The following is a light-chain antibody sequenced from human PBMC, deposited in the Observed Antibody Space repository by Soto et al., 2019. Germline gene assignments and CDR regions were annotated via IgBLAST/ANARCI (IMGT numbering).Light chain of an antibody. CDR1: QSVSSSY. CDR3: QQYGSSPTWT. V-gene: IGKV3-20*01. CDR2: GAS. J-gene: IGKJ1*01. Sequence: EIVLTQSPGTLSLSPGERATLSCRASQSVSSSYLGWYQQKPGQAPRLHIYGASSRATGIPDRFSGSGSGTDFTLTISRLEPEDFAVYYCQQYGSSPTWTFGQGTKVESK.